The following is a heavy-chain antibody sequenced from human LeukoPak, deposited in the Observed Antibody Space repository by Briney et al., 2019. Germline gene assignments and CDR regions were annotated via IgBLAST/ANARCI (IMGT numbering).Heavy chain of an antibody. J-gene: IGHJ5*02. CDR1: GYTFTGYY. CDR3: ARDRGELLGWFDP. CDR2: INPNSGGT. D-gene: IGHD1-26*01. V-gene: IGHV1-2*02. Sequence: GASVKVSCKASGYTFTGYYMHWVRQAPGQGLEWMGWINPNSGGTNYAQKLQGRVTMTRDTSISTAYMELSRLRSDDTAVYYCARDRGELLGWFDPWGQGTLVTVSS.